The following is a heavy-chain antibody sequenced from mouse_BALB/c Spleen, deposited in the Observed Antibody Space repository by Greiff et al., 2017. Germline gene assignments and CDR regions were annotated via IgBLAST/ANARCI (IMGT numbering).Heavy chain of an antibody. J-gene: IGHJ4*01. V-gene: IGHV1S81*02. Sequence: QQSCKASGYTFTSYWMHWVKQRPGQGLEWIGEINPSNGRTNYNEKFKSKATLTVDKSSSTAYMQLSSLTSEDSAVYYCARAPGTGAMDYWGQGTSVTVSS. D-gene: IGHD3-1*01. CDR2: INPSNGRT. CDR3: ARAPGTGAMDY. CDR1: GYTFTSYW.